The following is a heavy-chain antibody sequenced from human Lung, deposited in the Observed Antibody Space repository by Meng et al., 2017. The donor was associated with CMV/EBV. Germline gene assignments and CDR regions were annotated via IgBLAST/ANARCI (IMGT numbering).Heavy chain of an antibody. V-gene: IGHV1-18*01. D-gene: IGHD6-13*01. J-gene: IGHJ4*02. CDR1: GYTLCHYG. Sequence: SGYTLCHYGVRWVRQAPGQGLEWVGWISAYNGNTQYAQKLRGRVTMTTDTATNTAYMEVRSLRSDDTAVYYCARDVPASGALMLDYWGQGSLVTVSS. CDR3: ARDVPASGALMLDY. CDR2: ISAYNGNT.